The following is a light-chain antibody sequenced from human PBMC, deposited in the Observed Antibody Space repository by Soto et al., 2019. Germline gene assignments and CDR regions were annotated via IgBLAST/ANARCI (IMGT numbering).Light chain of an antibody. Sequence: DIVMTQSPDSLAVSLGERATINCKSSQSVLYSSNNKNYLAWYHQKPGQPPKLLIYWASTRESGVPDRFSGSGSGTDFTLTISSLQAEDVAVYYCQQYYNTSYTFGQGTKLEIK. CDR2: WAS. J-gene: IGKJ2*01. CDR1: QSVLYSSNNKNY. V-gene: IGKV4-1*01. CDR3: QQYYNTSYT.